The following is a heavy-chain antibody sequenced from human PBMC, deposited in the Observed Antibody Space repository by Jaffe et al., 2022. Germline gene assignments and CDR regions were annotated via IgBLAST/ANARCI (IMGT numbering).Heavy chain of an antibody. V-gene: IGHV4-61*02. CDR1: GGSISSGSYY. CDR2: IYTSGST. CDR3: ARDSSGYSYGQLDY. Sequence: QVQLQESGPGLVKPSQTLSLTCTVSGGSISSGSYYWSWIRQPAGKGLEWIGRIYTSGSTNYNPSLKSRVTISVDTSKNQFSLKLSSVTAADTAVYYCARDSSGYSYGQLDYWGQGTLVTVSS. J-gene: IGHJ4*02. D-gene: IGHD5-18*01.